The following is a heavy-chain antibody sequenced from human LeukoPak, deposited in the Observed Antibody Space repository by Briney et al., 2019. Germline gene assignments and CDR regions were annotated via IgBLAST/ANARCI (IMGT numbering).Heavy chain of an antibody. Sequence: PGGSLRLSCAASGFTFSSYSMNWVRQAPGKGLEWVSSISSRSSYIYYADSVKGRFTISRDNAKNSLYLQMNSLRAEDTAVYYCAYRKLYSSSWMGAFDIWGQGTMVTVSS. CDR3: AYRKLYSSSWMGAFDI. CDR1: GFTFSSYS. V-gene: IGHV3-21*01. D-gene: IGHD6-13*01. CDR2: ISSRSSYI. J-gene: IGHJ3*02.